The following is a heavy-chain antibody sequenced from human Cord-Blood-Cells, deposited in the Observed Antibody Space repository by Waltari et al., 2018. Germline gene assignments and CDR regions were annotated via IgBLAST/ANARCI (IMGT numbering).Heavy chain of an antibody. J-gene: IGHJ3*02. CDR2: IIPILGIA. Sequence: QVQLVQSGAEVKKPGSSVKVSCKASGGTFSSYAISWVRQAPGQGLEWMGRIIPILGIANYAKKVQGRVTITADKSTSTAYMELSSLRSEDTAVYYCARENDFWSGYYAFDIWGQGTMVTVSS. D-gene: IGHD3-3*01. CDR1: GGTFSSYA. CDR3: ARENDFWSGYYAFDI. V-gene: IGHV1-69*09.